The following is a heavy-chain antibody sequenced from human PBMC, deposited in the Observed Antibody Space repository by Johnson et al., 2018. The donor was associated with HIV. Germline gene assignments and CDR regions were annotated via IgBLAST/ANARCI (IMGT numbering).Heavy chain of an antibody. CDR3: AGPGYVDAFDI. CDR1: GFTFDDYA. D-gene: IGHD5-12*01. CDR2: ISWNSGSI. J-gene: IGHJ3*02. Sequence: VQLVESGGGLVQPGRSLRLSCAASGFTFDDYAMHWVRQAPGKGLEWVSGISWNSGSIGYADSVKGRFTISRDNAKNSLYLQMNSLRAEDTALYYCAGPGYVDAFDIWGQGTMVTVSS. V-gene: IGHV3-9*01.